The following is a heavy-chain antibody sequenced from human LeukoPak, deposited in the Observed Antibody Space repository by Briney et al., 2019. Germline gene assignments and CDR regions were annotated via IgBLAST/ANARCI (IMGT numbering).Heavy chain of an antibody. CDR2: ISSSGDLT. J-gene: IGHJ2*01. V-gene: IGHV3-23*01. Sequence: GGSLRLSCAASGFTFSSYAMSWVRQAPGTGLEWVSSISSSGDLTYYADSVKGRFTVSRDNSKNTLYLHMNSLRAEDTAIYYCAKIGVIANWYYDIWGRGTLVTVSS. CDR1: GFTFSSYA. CDR3: AKIGVIANWYYDI. D-gene: IGHD2-21*01.